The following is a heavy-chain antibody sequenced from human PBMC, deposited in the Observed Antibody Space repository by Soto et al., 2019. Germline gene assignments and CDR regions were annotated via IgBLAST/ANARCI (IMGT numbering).Heavy chain of an antibody. CDR1: GYTFTSYA. Sequence: VKVSCKASGYTFTSYAMHWVRQAPGQRLEWMGWINAGNGNTKYSQKFQGRVTITRDTSASTAYMELSSLRSEDTAVYYCAREASLLWFATPTTYYFGYWGQGTLVTLSA. D-gene: IGHD3-10*01. CDR2: INAGNGNT. CDR3: AREASLLWFATPTTYYFGY. J-gene: IGHJ4*02. V-gene: IGHV1-3*01.